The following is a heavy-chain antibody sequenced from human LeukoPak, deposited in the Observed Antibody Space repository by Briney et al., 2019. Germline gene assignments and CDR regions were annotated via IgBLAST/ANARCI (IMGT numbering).Heavy chain of an antibody. CDR2: ISWNSGSI. D-gene: IGHD3-22*01. V-gene: IGHV3-9*01. CDR3: AKDIKAGYDSSGYLHY. Sequence: GGSLRLSCAASGFTFSSYWMSWVRQAPGKGLEWVSGISWNSGSIDYADSVKGRFTISRDNAKNSLYLQMNSLRAEDTALYYCAKDIKAGYDSSGYLHYWGQGTLVTVSS. J-gene: IGHJ4*02. CDR1: GFTFSSYW.